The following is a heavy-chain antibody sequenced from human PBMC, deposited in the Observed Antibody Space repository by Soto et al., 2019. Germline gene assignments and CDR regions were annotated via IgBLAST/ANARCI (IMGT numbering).Heavy chain of an antibody. V-gene: IGHV1-69*13. Sequence: SVKVSCKASGGTFSSYAISWVRQAPGQGLEWMGGIIPIFGTANYAQKFQGRVTITADESTSTAYMELSSLRSEDTAVYYCARAGSSAPPWVYGMDVWGQGTKVTVYS. J-gene: IGHJ6*02. D-gene: IGHD6-6*01. CDR1: GGTFSSYA. CDR2: IIPIFGTA. CDR3: ARAGSSAPPWVYGMDV.